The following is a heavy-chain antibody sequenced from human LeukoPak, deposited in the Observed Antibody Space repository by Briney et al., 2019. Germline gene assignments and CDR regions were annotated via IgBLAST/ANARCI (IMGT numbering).Heavy chain of an antibody. CDR1: GGTFSSYA. V-gene: IGHV1-69*04. CDR2: IIPILGIA. D-gene: IGHD6-13*01. J-gene: IGHJ4*02. CDR3: ARDQEGVAAADY. Sequence: SVRVSCTASGGTFSSYAISWVRQAPGQGLEWMGRIIPILGIANYAQKFQGRVTITADKSTSTAYMELSSLRSEDTAVYYCARDQEGVAAADYWGQGTLVTVSS.